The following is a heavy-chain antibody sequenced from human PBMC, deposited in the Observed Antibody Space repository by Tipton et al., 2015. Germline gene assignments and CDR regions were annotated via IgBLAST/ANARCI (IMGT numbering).Heavy chain of an antibody. CDR3: ARVEQWLAFYFDH. D-gene: IGHD6-19*01. J-gene: IGHJ4*02. CDR2: IYSDGSST. Sequence: GSLRLSCVASGFTFSDYWMHWVRQVPGKGLEWVARIYSDGSSTSYADSVKGRFTISRDNAKNTLYLQMNSLRVEDTAVYYCARVEQWLAFYFDHWGQGALVTVSS. CDR1: GFTFSDYW. V-gene: IGHV3-74*01.